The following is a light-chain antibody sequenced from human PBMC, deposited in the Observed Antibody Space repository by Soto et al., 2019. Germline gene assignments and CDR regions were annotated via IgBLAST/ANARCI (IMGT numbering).Light chain of an antibody. V-gene: IGKV3-15*01. Sequence: EIVMTQSPATLSVSPGERATLSCRASQSVSSNLAWYQQKPGQAPSLLIYGASTRATGIPARFSGSGSGTEFTLTISSLQSEDFAVSYCQQYNNWPSAFGGGTKVEIK. CDR2: GAS. J-gene: IGKJ4*01. CDR3: QQYNNWPSA. CDR1: QSVSSN.